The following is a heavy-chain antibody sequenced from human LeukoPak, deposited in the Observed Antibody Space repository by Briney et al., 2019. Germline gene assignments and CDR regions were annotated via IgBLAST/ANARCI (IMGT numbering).Heavy chain of an antibody. CDR3: ARVASSRGFYYYYYYMDV. CDR2: ISYDGSNK. J-gene: IGHJ6*03. Sequence: GALRLSCAASGFTFSSYAMHWVRQAPGKGLEWVAVISYDGSNKYYADSVKGRFTISRDNSKNTLYLQMNSLRAEDTAVYYCARVASSRGFYYYYYYMDVWGKGTTVTVSS. V-gene: IGHV3-30*04. CDR1: GFTFSSYA.